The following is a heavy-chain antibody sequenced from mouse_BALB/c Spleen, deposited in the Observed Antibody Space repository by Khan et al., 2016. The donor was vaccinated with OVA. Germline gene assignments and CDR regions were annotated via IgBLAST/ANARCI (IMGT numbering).Heavy chain of an antibody. CDR2: TSDGGIYT. V-gene: IGHV5-4*02. CDR1: GFTFSYYY. D-gene: IGHD2-13*01. J-gene: IGHJ3*01. Sequence: EVELVESGGGLVKPGGSLKLSCAASGFTFSYYYMYWVRQTPEKRLEWVATTSDGGIYTYSPDSVKGRFTISRDDAKNNLSLQMNSLKSEDTAMYYCARGVYGDPVAYWGQGTLVTVSA. CDR3: ARGVYGDPVAY.